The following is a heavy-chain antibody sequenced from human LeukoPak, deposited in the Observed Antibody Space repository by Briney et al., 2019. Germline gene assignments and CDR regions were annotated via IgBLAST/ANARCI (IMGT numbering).Heavy chain of an antibody. CDR2: ISSNGGST. CDR1: GFTFSSYA. V-gene: IGHV3-64D*09. J-gene: IGHJ6*02. D-gene: IGHD6-6*01. CDR3: VKEAGSSPGYYYYYGMDV. Sequence: GGSLRLSCSASGFTFSSYAMRWVRQAPGKGLEYVSAISSNGGSTYYADSVKGRFTISRDNSKNTQYLQMSSLRAEDTCVLYWVKEAGSSPGYYYYYGMDVWGQGTTVTVSS.